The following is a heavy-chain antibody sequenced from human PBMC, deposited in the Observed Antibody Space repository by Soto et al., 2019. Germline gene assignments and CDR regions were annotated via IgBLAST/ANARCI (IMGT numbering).Heavy chain of an antibody. CDR3: AREVYYDFWSGFNTHPYYFDD. J-gene: IGHJ4*02. CDR1: GFTFSRHT. CDR2: ISDDGSKT. Sequence: QVQLVESGGGVVQPGRSLRLSCAASGFTFSRHTMHWVRQAPGKGQEWVAAISDDGSKTYYADSVKGRFTISRDNSKNTLYLQMNSLSSEDTAVQHCAREVYYDFWSGFNTHPYYFDDWGQGTLVTVSS. D-gene: IGHD3-3*01. V-gene: IGHV3-30-3*01.